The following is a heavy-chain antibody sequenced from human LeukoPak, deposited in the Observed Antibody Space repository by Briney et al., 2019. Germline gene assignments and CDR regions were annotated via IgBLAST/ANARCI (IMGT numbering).Heavy chain of an antibody. CDR1: GGTFSSYA. J-gene: IGHJ4*02. D-gene: IGHD3-22*01. CDR3: ARKRSYYYDSSGYFDY. Sequence: SVKVSCKASGGTFSSYAISWVRQAPGQGLEWMGRITPILGIANYAQKFQGRVTITADKSTSTAYMELSSLRSEDTAVYYCARKRSYYYDSSGYFDYWGQGTLVTVSS. CDR2: ITPILGIA. V-gene: IGHV1-69*04.